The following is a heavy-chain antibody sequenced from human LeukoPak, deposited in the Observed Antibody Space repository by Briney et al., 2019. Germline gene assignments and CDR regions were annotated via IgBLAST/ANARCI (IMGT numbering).Heavy chain of an antibody. D-gene: IGHD3-10*01. Sequence: ASVKVSCKASGYTFTSYGISWVRQAPGQGLEWMGWINAYNGNTNYAQKFQGRVTMTTDTPTSTAYMELRSLRSDDTAVYYCARAYYYGSGDSYDYWGQGTLVTVSS. CDR3: ARAYYYGSGDSYDY. V-gene: IGHV1-18*01. J-gene: IGHJ4*02. CDR2: INAYNGNT. CDR1: GYTFTSYG.